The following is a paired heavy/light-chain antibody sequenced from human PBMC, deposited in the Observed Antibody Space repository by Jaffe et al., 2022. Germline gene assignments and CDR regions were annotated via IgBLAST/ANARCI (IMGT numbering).Heavy chain of an antibody. V-gene: IGHV3-48*01. D-gene: IGHD2-21*02. J-gene: IGHJ4*02. CDR3: ARDKQGDSNLYFLDS. CDR1: GFIFSNYN. Sequence: EVQLVESGGGLVQPGGSLRLSCAASGFIFSNYNMNWVRQAPGKGLEWVSHISSDYSYIYYAESVRGRFTVSRDSAKNSLYLQMNSLTAEDTAVYYCARDKQGDSNLYFLDSWGQGTQVTVSS. CDR2: ISSDYSYI.
Light chain of an antibody. CDR2: SAS. Sequence: DIQMTQSPSSVSAFIGDRVTMTCRASQAISTWLAWYQQKPGKAPKLLIYSASNLESGVPSRFSGSGSGTDFTLTISSLQPEDFATYYCQQGNSFTFGGGTKVEIK. CDR3: QQGNSFT. V-gene: IGKV1-12*02. CDR1: QAISTW. J-gene: IGKJ4*01.